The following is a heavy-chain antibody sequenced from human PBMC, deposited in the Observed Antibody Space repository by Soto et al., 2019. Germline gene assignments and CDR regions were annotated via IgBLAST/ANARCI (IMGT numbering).Heavy chain of an antibody. CDR2: IIPIFGTA. CDR3: AREGLGVQLWLGDYYYHGMDV. D-gene: IGHD5-18*01. V-gene: IGHV1-69*12. CDR1: GGTFSSYA. J-gene: IGHJ6*02. Sequence: QVQLVQSGAEVKKPGSSVKVSCKASGGTFSSYAISWVRQAPGQGLEWMGGIIPIFGTANYAQKFQGRATITADESTSTAYMELSSLRSEDTAVYYCAREGLGVQLWLGDYYYHGMDVWGQGTTVTVSS.